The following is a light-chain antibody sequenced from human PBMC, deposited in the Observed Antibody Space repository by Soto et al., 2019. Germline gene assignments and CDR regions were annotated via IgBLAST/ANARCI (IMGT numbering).Light chain of an antibody. J-gene: IGLJ3*02. CDR3: QTWSTGIRV. V-gene: IGLV4-69*01. CDR1: SGHSSYA. Sequence: QPVLTQSPSDSASLGGSVKLTCTLSSGHSSYAIAWHQQQPEKGPRYLMKLNSDGSHSKGDGIPDRFSGSSSGTERYLTISSLQSEDEADYYCQTWSTGIRVFGGGTKLTVL. CDR2: LNSDGSH.